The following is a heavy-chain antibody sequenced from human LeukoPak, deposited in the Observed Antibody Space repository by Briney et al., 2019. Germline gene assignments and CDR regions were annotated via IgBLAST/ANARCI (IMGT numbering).Heavy chain of an antibody. J-gene: IGHJ4*02. CDR3: AKDNDFWSGYYTD. V-gene: IGHV3-23*01. CDR2: ISGSGGST. Sequence: GGSLRLSCAASGFTFSGYAMSWARQAPGKGLEWVSAISGSGGSTYYADSVKGRFTISRDNSKNTLYLQMNSLRAEDTAVYYCAKDNDFWSGYYTDWGQGTLVTVSS. CDR1: GFTFSGYA. D-gene: IGHD3-3*01.